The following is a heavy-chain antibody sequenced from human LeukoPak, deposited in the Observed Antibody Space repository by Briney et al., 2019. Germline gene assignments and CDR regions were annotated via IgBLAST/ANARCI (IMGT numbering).Heavy chain of an antibody. CDR1: GGTFSSYA. Sequence: ASPKVSCKASGGTFSSYAISWVRQAPGQRLEWMGRIIPIFGTANYAQKFQGRVTITTDESTSTAYMELSSLRSEDTAVYYCARTDSSGYLTDYWGQGTLVTVSS. J-gene: IGHJ4*02. CDR2: IIPIFGTA. D-gene: IGHD3-22*01. CDR3: ARTDSSGYLTDY. V-gene: IGHV1-69*05.